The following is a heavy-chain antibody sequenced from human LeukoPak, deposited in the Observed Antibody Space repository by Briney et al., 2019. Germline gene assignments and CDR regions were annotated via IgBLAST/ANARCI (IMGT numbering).Heavy chain of an antibody. Sequence: ASVKVSCKASGYTFTSYDINLVRQATGQGLEWMGWMNPNSGNTGYAQKFQGRVTMTRNTSISTAYMELSSLRSEDTAVYYCARALRGVYYDSSGYSYWGQGTLVTVSS. CDR3: ARALRGVYYDSSGYSY. CDR2: MNPNSGNT. V-gene: IGHV1-8*01. J-gene: IGHJ4*02. D-gene: IGHD3-22*01. CDR1: GYTFTSYD.